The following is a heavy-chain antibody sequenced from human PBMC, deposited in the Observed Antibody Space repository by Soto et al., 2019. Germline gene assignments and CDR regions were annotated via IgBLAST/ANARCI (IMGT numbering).Heavy chain of an antibody. Sequence: LSLTCTVSGGSISSGDYYWSWIRQPPGKGLEWIGYIYHSGSTYYNPSLKSRVTISVDRSKNQFSLKLSSVTAADTAVYYCARGMTTVTTIDYWGQGTLVTVSS. D-gene: IGHD4-4*01. J-gene: IGHJ4*02. CDR3: ARGMTTVTTIDY. V-gene: IGHV4-30-2*01. CDR2: IYHSGST. CDR1: GGSISSGDYY.